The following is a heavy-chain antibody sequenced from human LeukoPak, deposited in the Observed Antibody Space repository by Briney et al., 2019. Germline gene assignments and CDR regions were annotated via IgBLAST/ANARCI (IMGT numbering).Heavy chain of an antibody. CDR2: MNPNSGNT. CDR1: GYTFTSYD. CDR3: ATTMGLWLGELTLAFDV. D-gene: IGHD3-10*01. V-gene: IGHV1-8*01. Sequence: ASVKVSCKASGYTFTSYDINWVRQATGQGLEWMGWMNPNSGNTGYAQKFQGRVTMTRNTSISTAYMELSSLRSEDTAVYYCATTMGLWLGELTLAFDVWGQGTMVTVSS. J-gene: IGHJ3*01.